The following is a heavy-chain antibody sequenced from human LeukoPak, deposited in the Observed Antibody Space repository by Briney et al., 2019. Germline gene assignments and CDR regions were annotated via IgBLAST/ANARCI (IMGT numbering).Heavy chain of an antibody. Sequence: GGSLRLSCAASGFTFSSYGMSWVRQAPGKGLEWVSAISGSGGSTYYADSVKGRFTISRDNSKNTLYLQMNSLRAEDTAVYYCAKSGDFYDILTGLDYWGQGTLVTVSS. CDR2: ISGSGGST. CDR3: AKSGDFYDILTGLDY. J-gene: IGHJ4*02. V-gene: IGHV3-23*01. D-gene: IGHD3-9*01. CDR1: GFTFSSYG.